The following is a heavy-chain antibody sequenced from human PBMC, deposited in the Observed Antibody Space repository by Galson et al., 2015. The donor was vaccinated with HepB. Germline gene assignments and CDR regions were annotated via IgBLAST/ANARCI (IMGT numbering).Heavy chain of an antibody. CDR2: ISVYNGNT. CDR3: ARDRRAAAFPTPLDY. V-gene: IGHV1-18*04. Sequence: SVKVPCKASGYTFTSYGISWVRQAPGQGLEWMGWISVYNGNTNYAQKLQGRVTMTTDTSTSTAYMELRSLRSYDTAVYYCARDRRAAAFPTPLDYWGRGSLVTVSS. D-gene: IGHD6-13*01. J-gene: IGHJ4*02. CDR1: GYTFTSYG.